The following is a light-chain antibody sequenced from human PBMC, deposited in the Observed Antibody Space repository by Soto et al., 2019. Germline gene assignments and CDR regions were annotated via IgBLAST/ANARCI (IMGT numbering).Light chain of an antibody. CDR3: QHYTNWPLT. CDR2: GAS. J-gene: IGKJ4*01. Sequence: EIVMTQSPATLSVSPGERATLSCRASHSVSSRLAWYQQKPGQAPRLLIYGASTGATGLPARFSGSGSGTEFTLTISSLQSEDFAVYYCQHYTNWPLTFGGGTKV. V-gene: IGKV3-15*01. CDR1: HSVSSR.